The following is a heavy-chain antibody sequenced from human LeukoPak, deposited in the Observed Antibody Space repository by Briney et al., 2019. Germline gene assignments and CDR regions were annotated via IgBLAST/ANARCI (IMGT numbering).Heavy chain of an antibody. V-gene: IGHV1-18*01. Sequence: VASVKVSCKASGYTFTSYGISWVRQAPGQGLEWMGWISAYNGNTNYAQKLQGRVTTTTDTSTSTAYMELRSLKSDDTAVYYCARGSYYDSSGYYSDYWGQGTLVTVSS. D-gene: IGHD3-22*01. CDR3: ARGSYYDSSGYYSDY. CDR2: ISAYNGNT. J-gene: IGHJ4*02. CDR1: GYTFTSYG.